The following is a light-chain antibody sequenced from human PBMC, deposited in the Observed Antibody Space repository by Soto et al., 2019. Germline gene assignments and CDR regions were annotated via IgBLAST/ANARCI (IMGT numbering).Light chain of an antibody. J-gene: IGKJ4*01. CDR3: QQYNNWPLT. CDR1: QSVSSN. Sequence: EIVMTQSPATLSVSPGERATLSCRASQSVSSNLAWYQQKHGQAPRLLIYGASTRATGIPARFSGSGSRTEFTISISSLQSEDFAVYYCQQYNNWPLTFGGGTKV. V-gene: IGKV3-15*01. CDR2: GAS.